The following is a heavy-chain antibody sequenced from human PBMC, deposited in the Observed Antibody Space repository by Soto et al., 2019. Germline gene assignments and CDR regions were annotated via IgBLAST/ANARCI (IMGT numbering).Heavy chain of an antibody. CDR2: IASDGYSK. CDR3: TSVDKPPAGAFKFDC. V-gene: IGHV3-30-3*01. D-gene: IGHD6-13*01. J-gene: IGHJ4*02. Sequence: QVQLVEAGGDVVQPGRSLTLSCAASGFTFSQYTVHWVRQAPGKGLEWVAAIASDGYSKYYADSVKGRFTISRDNSKNTLVQKNNSALANDTAVYSGTSVDKPPAGAFKFDCWGQGTLVTVSS. CDR1: GFTFSQYT.